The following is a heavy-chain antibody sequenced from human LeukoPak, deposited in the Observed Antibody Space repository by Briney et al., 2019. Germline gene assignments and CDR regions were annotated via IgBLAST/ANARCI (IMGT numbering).Heavy chain of an antibody. Sequence: PGGSLRLSCAASGFTFSSYWMSWVRQAPGKGLEWVANIKEDGSEKYYVDSVKGRFTIFRDNSKNTLYLQMNSLRGEDTAVYYCAKRTSSRAFDYWGQGTLATVSS. CDR2: IKEDGSEK. CDR1: GFTFSSYW. J-gene: IGHJ4*02. D-gene: IGHD6-13*01. V-gene: IGHV3-7*03. CDR3: AKRTSSRAFDY.